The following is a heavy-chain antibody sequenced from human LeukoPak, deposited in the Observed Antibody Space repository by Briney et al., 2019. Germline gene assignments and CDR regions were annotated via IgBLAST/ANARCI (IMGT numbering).Heavy chain of an antibody. CDR2: ISGSGGST. CDR1: GFTFSSYA. CDR3: ANQRAWLPYDY. J-gene: IGHJ4*02. V-gene: IGHV3-23*01. D-gene: IGHD6-19*01. Sequence: GGSLRLSCAASGFTFSSYAMSWVRQAPGKGLEWVSAISGSGGSTYYADSVKGRFTISRDNSKNTLYLQMNSLRAEDTAVYYGANQRAWLPYDYWGQGTLVTVSS.